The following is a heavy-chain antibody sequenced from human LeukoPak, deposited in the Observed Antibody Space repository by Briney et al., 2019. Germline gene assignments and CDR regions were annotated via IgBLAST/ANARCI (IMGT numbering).Heavy chain of an antibody. D-gene: IGHD3-22*01. Sequence: SETLSLTCTVSGDSISSSSYYWGWIRQPPGKGLEWIGSIYYSGSTYYNPSLKSRVTISVDTSKNQFSLKLSSVTAADTAVYYCARPRGGYYYDSSGYSREGYFDYWGQGTLVTVSS. CDR2: IYYSGST. V-gene: IGHV4-39*01. CDR1: GDSISSSSYY. J-gene: IGHJ4*02. CDR3: ARPRGGYYYDSSGYSREGYFDY.